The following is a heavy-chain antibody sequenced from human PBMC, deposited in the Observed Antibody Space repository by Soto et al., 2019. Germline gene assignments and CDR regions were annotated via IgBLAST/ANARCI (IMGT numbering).Heavy chain of an antibody. CDR1: GFSFSDYY. D-gene: IGHD3-22*01. Sequence: GGSLRLSGAVSGFSFSDYYISWIRQAPWKGLEWVSYISSSGDIIYYADSVKGRFTISRDNAKNSLYLQMNSLRAEDTAVYYCARDLGYYPSAGYLDYWGQGTVVTVSS. V-gene: IGHV3-11*01. J-gene: IGHJ4*02. CDR2: ISSSGDII. CDR3: ARDLGYYPSAGYLDY.